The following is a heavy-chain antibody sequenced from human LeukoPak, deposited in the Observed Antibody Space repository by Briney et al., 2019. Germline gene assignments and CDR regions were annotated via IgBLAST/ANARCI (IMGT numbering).Heavy chain of an antibody. Sequence: GASVKVSCKASGYTFTGYYMHWVRQAPGQGLEWMGGIIPIFGTANYAQKFQGRVTITADKSTSTAYMELSSLRSEDTAVYYCASGRIAAAGTRFPFDYWGQGTLVTVSS. V-gene: IGHV1-69*06. D-gene: IGHD6-13*01. J-gene: IGHJ4*02. CDR2: IIPIFGTA. CDR3: ASGRIAAAGTRFPFDY. CDR1: GYTFTGYY.